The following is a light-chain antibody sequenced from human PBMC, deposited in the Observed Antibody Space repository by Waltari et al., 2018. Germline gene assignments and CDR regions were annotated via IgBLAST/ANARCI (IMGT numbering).Light chain of an antibody. Sequence: AIRITQSPSPLSASTGDRVTIPCRASQGISSDLAWYQQKPGKAPNLLIYAASTLQSGVPSRFSGSGSGTDFTLTISCLQSEDFATYYCQQYYSYPPTFGQGTKLEIK. J-gene: IGKJ2*01. CDR3: QQYYSYPPT. CDR1: QGISSD. V-gene: IGKV1-8*01. CDR2: AAS.